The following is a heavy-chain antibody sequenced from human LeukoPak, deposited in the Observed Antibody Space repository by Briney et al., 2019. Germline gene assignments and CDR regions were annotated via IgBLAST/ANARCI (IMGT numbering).Heavy chain of an antibody. D-gene: IGHD6-19*01. CDR2: IHDSGST. V-gene: IGHV4-39*07. CDR3: ARMGYSSGWYNDY. J-gene: IGHJ4*02. CDR1: GGSISSSSYY. Sequence: PSETLSLTCSVSGGSISSSSYYWGWIRQPPGKGLEWIGSIHDSGSTNYNPSLKSRVTISVDTSKNQFSLKLSSVTAADTAVYYCARMGYSSGWYNDYWGQGTLVTVSS.